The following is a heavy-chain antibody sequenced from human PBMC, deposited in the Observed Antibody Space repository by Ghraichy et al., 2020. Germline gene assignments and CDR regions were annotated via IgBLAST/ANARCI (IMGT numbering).Heavy chain of an antibody. CDR3: ARGTLVLDY. Sequence: AGSLRLSCAASGFTLSDYWMNWVRQAPGKGLQWVGNIKQDGSEKFYVDSVKGRFTISRDNAKNSLFLQMSSLRAEDTGVYYCARGTLVLDYWGQGSPVTVSS. CDR2: IKQDGSEK. J-gene: IGHJ4*02. D-gene: IGHD2-8*02. CDR1: GFTLSDYW. V-gene: IGHV3-7*03.